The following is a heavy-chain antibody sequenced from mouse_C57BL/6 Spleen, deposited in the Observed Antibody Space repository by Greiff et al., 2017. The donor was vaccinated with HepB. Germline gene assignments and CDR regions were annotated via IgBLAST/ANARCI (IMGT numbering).Heavy chain of an antibody. Sequence: VKVVESGPELVKPGASVKISCKASGYAFSSSWMNWVKQRPGKGLEWIGRIYPGDGDTNYNGKFKGKATLTADKSSSTAYMQLSSLTSEDSAVYFCARGGDYDDYAMDYWGQGTSVTVSS. CDR1: GYAFSSSW. CDR3: ARGGDYDDYAMDY. D-gene: IGHD2-4*01. V-gene: IGHV1-82*01. J-gene: IGHJ4*01. CDR2: IYPGDGDT.